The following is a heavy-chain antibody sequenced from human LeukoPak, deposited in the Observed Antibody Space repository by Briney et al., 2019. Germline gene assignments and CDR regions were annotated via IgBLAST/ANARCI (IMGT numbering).Heavy chain of an antibody. D-gene: IGHD3-22*01. Sequence: ASVKVSCKVSGYTLTELSMHWVRQAPGKGLEWMGGFDPEDGETIYAQKFQGRVTITEDTSTDTAYMELSSLRSEDTAVYYCATVETDSSGYGVHYYYYGMDVWGQGTTVTVSS. CDR3: ATVETDSSGYGVHYYYYGMDV. J-gene: IGHJ6*02. V-gene: IGHV1-24*01. CDR2: FDPEDGET. CDR1: GYTLTELS.